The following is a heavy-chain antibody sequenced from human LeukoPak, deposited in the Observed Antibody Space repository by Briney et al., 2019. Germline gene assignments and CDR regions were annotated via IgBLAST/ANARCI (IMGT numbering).Heavy chain of an antibody. CDR3: ARSAPPKLRYWFDP. Sequence: PSETLSLTCSVSGGSISSTTYYWGWIRQPPGKGLEWIGNIYYSGSTYYNPSLKSRVTMSVDTSKNQFSLKLSSVTAADTAVYYCARSAPPKLRYWFDPWGQGTLVTVSS. D-gene: IGHD3-9*01. V-gene: IGHV4-39*07. CDR1: GGSISSTTYY. J-gene: IGHJ5*02. CDR2: IYYSGST.